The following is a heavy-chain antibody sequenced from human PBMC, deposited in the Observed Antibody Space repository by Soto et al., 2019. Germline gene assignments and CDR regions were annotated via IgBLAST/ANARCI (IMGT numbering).Heavy chain of an antibody. V-gene: IGHV6-1*01. CDR3: ARDLRSSWYVRRADWCDP. Sequence: SQTLSVTCAISGDSVSSNSAAWKWIRQSPSRGLEWMGRTYYRSKWYNDYAVSVKSRITINPDTSKNQFSLQLNSVTPEDTAVYYCARDLRSSWYVRRADWCDPWAQGTLVTVSS. CDR2: TYYRSKWYN. CDR1: GDSVSSNSAA. D-gene: IGHD6-13*01. J-gene: IGHJ5*02.